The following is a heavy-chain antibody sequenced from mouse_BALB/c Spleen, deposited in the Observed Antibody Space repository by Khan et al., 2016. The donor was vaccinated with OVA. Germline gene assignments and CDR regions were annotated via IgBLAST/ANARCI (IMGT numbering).Heavy chain of an antibody. CDR3: ARGNYYGYAMDY. Sequence: EVQLQESGPGLVKPSQSLSLTCTVTGYSITSNYAWNWIRQFPGNKLEWMGYISYSGSTSYNPSLKSRISITRDTSKNQFFLQLNSVTSEDTATEYWARGNYYGYAMDYWGQGTSVTVSS. CDR2: ISYSGST. V-gene: IGHV3-2*02. J-gene: IGHJ4*01. D-gene: IGHD1-1*01. CDR1: GYSITSNYA.